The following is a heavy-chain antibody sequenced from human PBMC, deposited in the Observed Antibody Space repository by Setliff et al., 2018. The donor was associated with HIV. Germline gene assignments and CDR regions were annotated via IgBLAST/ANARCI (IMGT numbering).Heavy chain of an antibody. D-gene: IGHD6-19*01. CDR3: ARDSGMAVVGTWRRLDP. CDR2: INVGNGNT. CDR1: GYTLLNYG. V-gene: IGHV1-18*01. J-gene: IGHJ5*02. Sequence: ASVKVSCKASGYTLLNYGISWVRQTPGLGLEWMAWINVGNGNTKTARKCQGRVALTTYTSTSTAHMELRKLSSDDTAVYYCARDSGMAVVGTWRRLDPWGQGTLVTVSS.